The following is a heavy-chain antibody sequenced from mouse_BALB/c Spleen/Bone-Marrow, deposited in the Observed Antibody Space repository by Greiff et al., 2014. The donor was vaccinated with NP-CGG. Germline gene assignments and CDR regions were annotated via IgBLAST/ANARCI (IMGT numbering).Heavy chain of an antibody. Sequence: VQLQQSGAELARPGASVKLSCKASGYTFTSYWMHWVKQRPGQGLEWIGAIYPGDGDTRYTQKFKGKATLTADKSSSTAYMQLSSLATEESAVYYCARGDTASWFAYWGQGTLVTVSA. CDR1: GYTFTSYW. V-gene: IGHV1-87*01. J-gene: IGHJ3*01. CDR3: ARGDTASWFAY. D-gene: IGHD1-2*01. CDR2: IYPGDGDT.